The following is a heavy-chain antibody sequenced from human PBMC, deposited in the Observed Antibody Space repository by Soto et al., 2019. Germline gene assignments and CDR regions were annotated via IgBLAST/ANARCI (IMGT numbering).Heavy chain of an antibody. CDR2: ISGSGGVT. J-gene: IGHJ2*01. CDR3: ARVSGSMPIFGVPIPPHWYFDL. Sequence: EVQLLESGGGLVQPGGSLRLSCAASGFSFSSYAMGWVRQAPGKGLDWVSAISGSGGVTHYADSVKGRFTVSRDDSKNTLYLHMNSLIAEDPAIYYGARVSGSMPIFGVPIPPHWYFDLWGRGTLVTVSS. V-gene: IGHV3-23*01. D-gene: IGHD3-3*01. CDR1: GFSFSSYA.